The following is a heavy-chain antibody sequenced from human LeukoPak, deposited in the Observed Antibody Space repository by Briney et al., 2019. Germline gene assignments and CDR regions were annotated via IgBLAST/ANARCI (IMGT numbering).Heavy chain of an antibody. J-gene: IGHJ4*02. D-gene: IGHD3-16*01. Sequence: GGSLRLSCAASGFTFSSYAMSWVRQAPGKGLEWVSSINSEGDDIYYAASVRGRFTISRDNARNSVSLQMDILRAEDTVGYYFARDPVRYRRMGYFDYWGQGSLVSVSS. V-gene: IGHV3-21*01. CDR2: INSEGDDI. CDR3: ARDPVRYRRMGYFDY. CDR1: GFTFSSYA.